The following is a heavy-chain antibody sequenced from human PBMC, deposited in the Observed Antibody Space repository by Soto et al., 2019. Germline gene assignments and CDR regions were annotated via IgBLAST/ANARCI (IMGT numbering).Heavy chain of an antibody. V-gene: IGHV1-2*02. CDR3: GRGRSGEIDIFY. CDR2: IGPKSGDT. D-gene: IGHD1-26*01. CDR1: GYTFSGYY. J-gene: IGHJ4*02. Sequence: QLQLAQSGAEVKESGASVKVSCKASGYTFSGYYIHWVRQAPGQAPEWVGEIGPKSGDTRYAQKFQGRVTMTKDTSITTVYMEPRNLIPDDTAVYLCGRGRSGEIDIFYWGQGTLVTVHS.